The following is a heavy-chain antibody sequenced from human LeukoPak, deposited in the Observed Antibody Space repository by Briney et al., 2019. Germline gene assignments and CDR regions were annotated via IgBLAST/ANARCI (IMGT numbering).Heavy chain of an antibody. CDR1: GFTFGGYG. CDR3: TRYNNDHFDY. V-gene: IGHV3-33*01. D-gene: IGHD1-14*01. Sequence: GGSLRLSCAGSGFTFGGYGMHWFRQTPGKGLEWVAGIAYDGSRAFYANSVKGRFTISRDNSKNTMSVQMDDLRAEVTAVYYCTRYNNDHFDYWGQGTLVTVSS. J-gene: IGHJ4*02. CDR2: IAYDGSRA.